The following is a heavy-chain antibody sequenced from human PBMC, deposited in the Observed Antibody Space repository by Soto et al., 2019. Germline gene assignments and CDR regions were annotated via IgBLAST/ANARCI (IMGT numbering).Heavy chain of an antibody. CDR1: GFTFSSYA. D-gene: IGHD5-18*01. Sequence: EVQLVESGGGLVQPGGSLRLSCAASGFTFSSYAMHWVRQAPGKGLEYVSAIGSDGGNTYYANSVKDRFTISRDNSKNPLYLQMGSLRTEAMAVYYCARGDPYSDTLRNDAFDIWAQGTIVTAAS. J-gene: IGHJ3*02. CDR3: ARGDPYSDTLRNDAFDI. CDR2: IGSDGGNT. V-gene: IGHV3-64*01.